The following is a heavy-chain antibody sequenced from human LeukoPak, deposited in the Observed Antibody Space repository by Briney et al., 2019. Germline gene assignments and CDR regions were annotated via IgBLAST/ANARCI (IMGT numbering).Heavy chain of an antibody. J-gene: IGHJ3*02. CDR3: ARLGIGSPGYAFDI. CDR1: GGSINSHY. D-gene: IGHD6-13*01. V-gene: IGHV4-59*11. CDR2: IHYIGTT. Sequence: SETLSLTCIVSGGSINSHYWSWIRQPPGKGLEWIGDIHYIGTTKYNPSVKSRVTISIDTSKNQFSLKLSSVTAADTAVYYCARLGIGSPGYAFDIWGQGTMVTVSS.